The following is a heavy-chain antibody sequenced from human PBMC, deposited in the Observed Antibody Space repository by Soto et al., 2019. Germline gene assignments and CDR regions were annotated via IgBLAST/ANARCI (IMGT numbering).Heavy chain of an antibody. Sequence: ASVKVSYKASGYTFTSYGISWVRQAPGQGLEWMGWISAYNGNTNYAQKLQGRVTMTTDTSTSTAYMELRSLRSDDTAVYYCARDLADDYGDYVDAFDIWGQGTMVTVSS. D-gene: IGHD4-17*01. CDR3: ARDLADDYGDYVDAFDI. CDR1: GYTFTSYG. CDR2: ISAYNGNT. J-gene: IGHJ3*02. V-gene: IGHV1-18*01.